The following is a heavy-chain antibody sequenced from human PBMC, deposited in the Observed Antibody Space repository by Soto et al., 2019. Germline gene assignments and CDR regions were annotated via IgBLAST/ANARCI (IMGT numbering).Heavy chain of an antibody. CDR1: GFTFSYYW. CDR2: ISSDGSDA. J-gene: IGHJ4*02. V-gene: IGHV3-74*01. CDR3: TREGDYYDSSGYKAVDKFDY. D-gene: IGHD3-22*01. Sequence: EVQLVESGGGLVQPGGSLRLSCAASGFTFSYYWMHWVRQAPGKGLVWVSRISSDGSDARYADSVKGRFTISRDNAKNTLYLQMNSLRAEDTAVYYCTREGDYYDSSGYKAVDKFDYWGQGTLVTVSS.